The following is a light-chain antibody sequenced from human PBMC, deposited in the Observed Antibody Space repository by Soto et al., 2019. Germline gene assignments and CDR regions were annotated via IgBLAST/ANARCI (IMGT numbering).Light chain of an antibody. V-gene: IGLV2-14*01. CDR1: SSDVGSYNY. Sequence: SALTQPASVSGSLGHSMNMACAGTSSDVGSYNYVSWYELRAGNAPKLVIHEVSERPSGVSHRFSGSKSGKTASLTISGRQAEDEADYCCASDVTGATYVFGSGTKVTVL. CDR2: EVS. CDR3: ASDVTGATYV. J-gene: IGLJ1*01.